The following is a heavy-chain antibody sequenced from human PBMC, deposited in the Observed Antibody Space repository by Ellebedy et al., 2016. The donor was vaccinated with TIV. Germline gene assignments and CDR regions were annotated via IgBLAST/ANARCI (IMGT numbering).Heavy chain of an antibody. Sequence: GESLKISCEASGSTVSSNYISWVRQAPGKGLEWVSLIYIDGSTSFADSVRGRFTISRDNSKNTVYLQMNNLRAEDTAVYYCARETFNDVDLIVWGPFDIWGQGTMVAVSS. D-gene: IGHD3-22*01. V-gene: IGHV3-66*01. CDR3: ARETFNDVDLIVWGPFDI. CDR1: GSTVSSNY. CDR2: IYIDGST. J-gene: IGHJ3*02.